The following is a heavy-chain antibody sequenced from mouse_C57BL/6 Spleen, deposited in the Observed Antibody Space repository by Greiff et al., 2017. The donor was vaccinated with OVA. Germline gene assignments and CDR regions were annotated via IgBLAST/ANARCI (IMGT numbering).Heavy chain of an antibody. CDR3: ARGVTAGY. CDR1: GYTFTSYW. J-gene: IGHJ2*01. D-gene: IGHD2-2*01. V-gene: IGHV1-72*01. Sequence: VQLQQSGAELVKPGASVKLSCKASGYTFTSYWMHWVKQRPGRGLEWIGRIDPNSGGTKYNEKFKSKATLTVDKPSRTAYMQISSLSSEDSAVYYWARGVTAGYWGQGTTLTVSS. CDR2: IDPNSGGT.